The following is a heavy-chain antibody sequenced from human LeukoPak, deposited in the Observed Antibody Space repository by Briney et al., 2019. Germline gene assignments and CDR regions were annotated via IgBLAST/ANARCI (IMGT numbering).Heavy chain of an antibody. CDR3: AGGVTTPFDY. J-gene: IGHJ4*02. CDR1: GDSVSSNSAS. V-gene: IGHV6-1*01. Sequence: SQTLSLTCVLSGDSVSSNSASWNWVRQSPSRGREWLGRTCYRSKWYNDYAVSVKGRITINPDTSKNQFSLQLNSVTPEDTAVYYCAGGVTTPFDYWGQGTLVTVSS. CDR2: TCYRSKWYN. D-gene: IGHD4-17*01.